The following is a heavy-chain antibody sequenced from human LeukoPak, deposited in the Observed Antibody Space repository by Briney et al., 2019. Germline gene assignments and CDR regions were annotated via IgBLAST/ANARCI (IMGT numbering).Heavy chain of an antibody. CDR3: AIQGLRYFDWLTY. V-gene: IGHV4-39*07. D-gene: IGHD3-9*01. CDR2: IYYSGST. Sequence: SETLSLTCTVSGGSISSSNYYWGWIRQPPGKGLEWIGSIYYSGSTYYNPSLKSRVTISIDTSKNQFSLKLSSVTAADTAVYYCAIQGLRYFDWLTYWGQGTLVTVSS. CDR1: GGSISSSNYY. J-gene: IGHJ4*02.